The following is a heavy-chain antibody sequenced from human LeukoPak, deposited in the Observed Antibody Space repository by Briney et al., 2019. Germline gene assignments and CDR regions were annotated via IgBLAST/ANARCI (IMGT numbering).Heavy chain of an antibody. V-gene: IGHV3-30*02. CDR2: IRYDGSKK. CDR3: AKDRGGLRSVPAAIAY. Sequence: GGSLRLSCAASGFTFSSYAMHWVRQAPGKGLEWVAFIRYDGSKKYYADSVKGRFTISRDNSKNTLYLQMNSLRAEDTAVYYCAKDRGGLRSVPAAIAYWGQGTLVTVSS. J-gene: IGHJ4*02. D-gene: IGHD2-2*02. CDR1: GFTFSSYA.